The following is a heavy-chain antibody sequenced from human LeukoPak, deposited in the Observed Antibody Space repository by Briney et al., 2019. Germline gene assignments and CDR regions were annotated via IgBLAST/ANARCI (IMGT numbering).Heavy chain of an antibody. J-gene: IGHJ3*02. V-gene: IGHV1-18*01. Sequence: ASVKVCCKTSGYTFTTDGNSRVRQAPAQGLELMGLFTGYNANATYAQKFQGRVTMTINTSTTTVYMELSSLKSDDPAVYFCARHTSGIYIPDGALEIWGQGTMVTVSS. CDR1: GYTFTTDG. CDR3: ARHTSGIYIPDGALEI. D-gene: IGHD1-26*01. CDR2: FTGYNANA.